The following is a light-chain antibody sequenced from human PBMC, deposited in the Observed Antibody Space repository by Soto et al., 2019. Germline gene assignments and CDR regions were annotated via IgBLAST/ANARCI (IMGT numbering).Light chain of an antibody. CDR1: SSDVRIYNY. CDR2: EVT. CDR3: SSYAVSNNSLV. J-gene: IGLJ2*01. V-gene: IGLV2-8*01. Sequence: QSALTQPPSASGSPGQSVTISCTGTSSDVRIYNYVSWYQQHPGKAPKLMIYEVTKRPSGVPDRFSGSKSGNTASLTVSGLQAEDEADYYCSSYAVSNNSLVFGGGTKLTVL.